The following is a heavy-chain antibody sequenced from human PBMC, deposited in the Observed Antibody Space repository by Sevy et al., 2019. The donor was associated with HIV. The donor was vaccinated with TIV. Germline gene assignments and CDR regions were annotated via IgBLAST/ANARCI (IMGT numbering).Heavy chain of an antibody. Sequence: GGSLRFSCAASGFTFSSYSISWVRQAPGKGLEWVSVISGSGVTTSYSDSVRGRFTISRDNSKNMVHLQMNSLRAEDTAVYYCVGRISGATLPFDFWGQGTLVTVSS. V-gene: IGHV3-23*01. CDR1: GFTFSSYS. J-gene: IGHJ4*02. CDR2: ISGSGVTT. CDR3: VGRISGATLPFDF. D-gene: IGHD1-26*01.